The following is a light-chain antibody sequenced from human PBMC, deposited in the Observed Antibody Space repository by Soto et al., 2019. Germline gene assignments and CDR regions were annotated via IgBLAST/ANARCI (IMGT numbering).Light chain of an antibody. Sequence: QSALTQPASVSGSPGQSITISCTGTSSDVGSYNLVSWYQQHPGKAPKLMIYEGSKRPLGVSNRFSGSKSGNTASLTISGLQAEDEADYYCCSYAGSSTLVFGGGTTVTVL. J-gene: IGLJ2*01. CDR3: CSYAGSSTLV. CDR2: EGS. CDR1: SSDVGSYNL. V-gene: IGLV2-23*01.